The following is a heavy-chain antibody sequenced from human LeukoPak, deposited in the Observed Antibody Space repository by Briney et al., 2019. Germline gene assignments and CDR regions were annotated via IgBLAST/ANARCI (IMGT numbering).Heavy chain of an antibody. CDR3: ARRFSGYYPDAFDI. CDR2: IYYSGST. J-gene: IGHJ3*02. CDR1: GGSISSSSYY. V-gene: IGHV4-39*07. Sequence: PSETLSLTCTVSGGSISSSSYYWGWIRQPPGKGLEWIGSIYYSGSTNYNPSLKSRVTISVDTSKNQFSLKLSSVTAADTAVYYCARRFSGYYPDAFDIWGQGTMVTVSS. D-gene: IGHD3-22*01.